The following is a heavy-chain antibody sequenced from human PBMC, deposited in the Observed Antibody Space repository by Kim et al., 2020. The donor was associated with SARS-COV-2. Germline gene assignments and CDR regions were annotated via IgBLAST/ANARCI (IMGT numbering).Heavy chain of an antibody. CDR1: GYDFTNYW. D-gene: IGHD6-19*01. V-gene: IGHV5-51*01. Sequence: GESLKISCKGSGYDFTNYWIGWVRQMPGRGLEWMGIIYPGDSDTRYSPSFQGQVTISADKSITTAYLQWSSLRASDTAMYYCVRQGGGGSGWAHDDHWGQGTVVSVSS. J-gene: IGHJ5*02. CDR3: VRQGGGGSGWAHDDH. CDR2: IYPGDSDT.